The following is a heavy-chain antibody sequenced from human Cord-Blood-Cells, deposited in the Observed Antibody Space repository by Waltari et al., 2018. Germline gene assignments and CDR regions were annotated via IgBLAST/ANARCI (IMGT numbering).Heavy chain of an antibody. CDR2: ISSSGSTI. J-gene: IGHJ4*02. CDR1: GFPFRSYE. CDR3: ARDGVLLWFGELFDY. Sequence: VQLVESGGGLVQPGGSLRLPCAAPGFPFRSYEMNWVRQAPGKGLEWVSYISSSGSTIYYADSVKGRFTISRDNAKNSLYLQMNSLRAEDTAVYYCARDGVLLWFGELFDYWGQGTLVTVSS. D-gene: IGHD3-10*01. V-gene: IGHV3-48*03.